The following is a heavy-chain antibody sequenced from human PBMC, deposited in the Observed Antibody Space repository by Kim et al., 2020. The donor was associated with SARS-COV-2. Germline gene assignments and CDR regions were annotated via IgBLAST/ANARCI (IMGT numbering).Heavy chain of an antibody. CDR2: IYHAGST. CDR1: DASITNTNYY. V-gene: IGHV4-39*01. CDR3: AMERGFWGLSF. Sequence: SETLSLTCAVSDASITNTNYYCAGVRQPPGKGLEWIGSIYHAGSTSYSPSLKSRVTISVDTSKNQFSLTLDSVTAADTAVYFCAMERGFWGLSFWGQGTLVTVSS. J-gene: IGHJ4*02. D-gene: IGHD3-16*01.